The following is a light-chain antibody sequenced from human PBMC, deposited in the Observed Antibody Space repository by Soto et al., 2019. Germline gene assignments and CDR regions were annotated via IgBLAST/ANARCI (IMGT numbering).Light chain of an antibody. V-gene: IGKV1-5*01. CDR3: QQYNTYSWT. Sequence: DIHTTQSPSTLSASVGDRVTITCRARQTISIWLAWYQQKPGKAPKLLIYDASILQSGVPSRFSGSGSGTEFTLTISSLQPEDFATYYCQQYNTYSWTFGQGTKVEI. J-gene: IGKJ1*01. CDR2: DAS. CDR1: QTISIW.